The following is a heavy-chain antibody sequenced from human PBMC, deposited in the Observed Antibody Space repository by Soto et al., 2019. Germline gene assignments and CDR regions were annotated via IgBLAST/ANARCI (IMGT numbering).Heavy chain of an antibody. Sequence: PSETLSLTCTVSGDSISTDDYYWSWIRQTPGKGLEWIGHIFHSGSTYYNPSLKSRLSISIDTSKNQFSLRLNYVTAADTAVYFCDRDRGRTWMYKWLDPWGQGPLVTVYS. CDR1: GDSISTDDYY. J-gene: IGHJ5*02. CDR3: DRDRGRTWMYKWLDP. V-gene: IGHV4-30-4*01. CDR2: IFHSGST. D-gene: IGHD3-10*01.